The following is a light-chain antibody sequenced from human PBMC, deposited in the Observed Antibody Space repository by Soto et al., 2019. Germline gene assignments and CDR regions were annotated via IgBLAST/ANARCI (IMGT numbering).Light chain of an antibody. Sequence: EIVLTQSPGTLSLSPGERATLSCRASQSVSTSYLAWYQQKPGQAPRLLIYGASSSATGIPDRFSGSGSGTDFTLTISILEPEDFAVYYCQQYGSSPFTFGPGTKVDIK. CDR2: GAS. V-gene: IGKV3-20*01. CDR1: QSVSTSY. J-gene: IGKJ3*01. CDR3: QQYGSSPFT.